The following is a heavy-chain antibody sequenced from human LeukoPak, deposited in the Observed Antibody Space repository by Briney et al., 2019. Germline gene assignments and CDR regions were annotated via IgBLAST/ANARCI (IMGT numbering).Heavy chain of an antibody. CDR2: INTNTGNP. D-gene: IGHD6-13*01. CDR1: GYTFTSYA. V-gene: IGHV7-4-1*02. J-gene: IGHJ3*02. CDR3: AREIAAAGWDDAFDI. Sequence: ASVKVSCKASGYTFTSYAMNWVRQAPGQGLEWMGWINTNTGNPTYAQGFTGRFVFSLDTSVSTAYLQISSLKAEDTAVYYCAREIAAAGWDDAFDIWGQGTMVTVSS.